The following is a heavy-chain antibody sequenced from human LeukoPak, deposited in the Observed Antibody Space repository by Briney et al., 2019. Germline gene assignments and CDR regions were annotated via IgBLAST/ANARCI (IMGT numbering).Heavy chain of an antibody. Sequence: GGSLRLSCAASGFTFDDYGMSWVRQAPGKGLEWVSGINWNGGSTGYADSVKGRFTISRDNAKNSLYLQMNSLRAEDTAVYYCAKATRAVAGGPFDYWGQGTLVTVSS. D-gene: IGHD6-19*01. CDR3: AKATRAVAGGPFDY. CDR1: GFTFDDYG. J-gene: IGHJ4*02. CDR2: INWNGGST. V-gene: IGHV3-20*04.